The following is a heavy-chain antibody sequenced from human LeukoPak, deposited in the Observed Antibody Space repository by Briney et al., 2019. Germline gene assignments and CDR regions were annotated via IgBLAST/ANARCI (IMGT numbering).Heavy chain of an antibody. J-gene: IGHJ1*01. CDR2: ISGSGGST. CDR3: AKAPLRCSSTSCYSEFQH. V-gene: IGHV3-23*01. CDR1: GFTFSSYA. Sequence: GGSLRLSCAAYGFTFSSYAMSWVRQAPGKGLEWVSAISGSGGSTYYADSVKGRFTISRDNSKNTLYLQMNSLRAEDTAVYYCAKAPLRCSSTSCYSEFQHWGQGTLVTVSS. D-gene: IGHD2-2*01.